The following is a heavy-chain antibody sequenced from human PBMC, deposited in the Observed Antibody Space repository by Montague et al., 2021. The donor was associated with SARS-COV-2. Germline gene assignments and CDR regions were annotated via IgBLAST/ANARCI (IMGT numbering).Heavy chain of an antibody. CDR3: VRGGQQPL. D-gene: IGHD6-13*01. V-gene: IGHV3-30*04. Sequence: SLRLSCAASDFSFTSDSMHWVRQAPDKGLEWVAAISNDGTNQYYVDSVEGRISVSRDISKNTVFLQMDSLRPDDSAVYYCVRGGQQPLWGQGTLVTVSS. CDR2: ISNDGTNQ. J-gene: IGHJ4*02. CDR1: DFSFTSDS.